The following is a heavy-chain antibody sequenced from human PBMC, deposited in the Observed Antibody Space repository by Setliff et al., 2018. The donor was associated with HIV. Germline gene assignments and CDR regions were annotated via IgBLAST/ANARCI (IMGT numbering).Heavy chain of an antibody. D-gene: IGHD3-10*01. V-gene: IGHV4-4*09. CDR1: GASINNYY. J-gene: IGHJ4*02. Sequence: SETLSLTCTVSGASINNYYWSWIRQSPAKGLEWIGLIYTSGSTKYNPSLKSRVTISVDPSKNHFSLKLNSVTAADTAIYYCAKKSHGSGTFDSWGQGTLVTVSS. CDR3: AKKSHGSGTFDS. CDR2: IYTSGST.